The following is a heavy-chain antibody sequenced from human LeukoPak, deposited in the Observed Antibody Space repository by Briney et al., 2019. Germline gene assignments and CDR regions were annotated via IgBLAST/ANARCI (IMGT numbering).Heavy chain of an antibody. CDR1: GYTFTSYD. CDR2: MNPNSGNT. D-gene: IGHD6-6*01. Sequence: ASVKVSCKASGYTFTSYDINWVRQATGQGLEWMGWMNPNSGNTGYAQKFQGRVTMTRNTSISTDYMELSSLRSEDTAVYYCARGKRESITARVADPYYYYMDVWGKGTTVTVSS. CDR3: ARGKRESITARVADPYYYYMDV. V-gene: IGHV1-8*01. J-gene: IGHJ6*03.